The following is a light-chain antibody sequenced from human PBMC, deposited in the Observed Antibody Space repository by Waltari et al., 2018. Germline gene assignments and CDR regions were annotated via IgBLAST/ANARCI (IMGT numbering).Light chain of an antibody. Sequence: SYELTQPPSLSVAPGQTATVPRGANTIRRKSVHGYQQKPGRAPIPGAYDKSVRPSGIPGRFSGSNSRNTATLTINRVEAGDEADYFCQVWDSSTDSVVFGGGTKLAVL. CDR3: QVWDSSTDSVV. CDR1: TIRRKS. V-gene: IGLV3-21*02. J-gene: IGLJ2*01. CDR2: DKS.